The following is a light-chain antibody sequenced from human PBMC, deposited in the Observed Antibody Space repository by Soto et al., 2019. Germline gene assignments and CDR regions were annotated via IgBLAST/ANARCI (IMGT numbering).Light chain of an antibody. V-gene: IGKV1-5*03. J-gene: IGKJ1*01. CDR1: QTISSW. CDR2: KAS. Sequence: DIQMTQSPSTLSGSVGDRVTITCRASQTISSWLAWYQQKPGKAPKLLIYKASTLKSGVPSRFSGSGSGTEFTLTISSLQPDDSATYYCQQSYSTPQSWTFGQGTKVDIK. CDR3: QQSYSTPQSWT.